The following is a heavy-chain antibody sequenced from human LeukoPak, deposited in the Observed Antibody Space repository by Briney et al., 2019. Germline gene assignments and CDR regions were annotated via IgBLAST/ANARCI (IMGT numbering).Heavy chain of an antibody. CDR2: IYHSGST. J-gene: IGHJ5*02. CDR3: ARANTAMVYWFDP. V-gene: IGHV4-4*02. D-gene: IGHD5-18*01. CDR1: GGSISSSNW. Sequence: SGTLSLTCAVSGGSISSSNWWSWVRQPPGKGLEWIGAIYHSGSTNYNPSLKSRVTISVDKSKNQFSLKLSSVTAADTAVYYCARANTAMVYWFDPWGQGTLVTVSS.